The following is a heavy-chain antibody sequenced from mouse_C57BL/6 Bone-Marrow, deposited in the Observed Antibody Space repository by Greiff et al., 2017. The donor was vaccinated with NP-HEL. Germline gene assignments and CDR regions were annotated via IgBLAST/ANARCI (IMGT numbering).Heavy chain of an antibody. D-gene: IGHD4-1*01. Sequence: VQLKESGPELVKPGASVKISCKASGYAFSSSWMNWVKQRPGKGLEWIGRIYPGDGDTNYNGKFKGKATLTADKSSSTAYMQLSSLTSEDSAVYFCARVRNWDVEGFFDYWGQGTTLTVSS. CDR3: ARVRNWDVEGFFDY. CDR1: GYAFSSSW. CDR2: IYPGDGDT. V-gene: IGHV1-82*01. J-gene: IGHJ2*01.